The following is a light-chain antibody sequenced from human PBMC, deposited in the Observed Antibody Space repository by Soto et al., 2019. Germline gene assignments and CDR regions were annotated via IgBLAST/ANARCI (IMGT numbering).Light chain of an antibody. J-gene: IGKJ4*01. CDR3: QQYYTTPLT. V-gene: IGKV4-1*01. Sequence: DIVLTQSPDSLAVSLGERATINCKSSQTILYSSNNKNYLAWYQQKPGQPRKLLIHWASIRESGVPDRFSGSGSGTDFTLTINTLQAEDVAVYYCQQYYTTPLTFGGGTKVEIK. CDR1: QTILYSSNNKNY. CDR2: WAS.